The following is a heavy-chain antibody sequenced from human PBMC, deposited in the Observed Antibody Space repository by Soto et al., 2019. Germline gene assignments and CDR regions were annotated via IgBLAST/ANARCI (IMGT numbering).Heavy chain of an antibody. J-gene: IGHJ4*02. CDR3: AKDIVATFWATGYFDY. D-gene: IGHD5-12*01. Sequence: EVQLVESGGGWVHPGRSLRLSCAASEFTFDVYARHWVRQAPGKGLEWVSGISWNSGNIGNADSVKGRFTISRDTAQNSLYLQMNSLRAEDMALYYCAKDIVATFWATGYFDYWGQGTMVTVSS. CDR2: ISWNSGNI. CDR1: EFTFDVYA. V-gene: IGHV3-9*03.